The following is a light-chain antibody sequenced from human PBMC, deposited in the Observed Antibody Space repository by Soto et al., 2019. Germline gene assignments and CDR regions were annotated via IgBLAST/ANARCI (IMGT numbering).Light chain of an antibody. CDR1: QTINTW. CDR3: QQYYSNPVT. CDR2: KAS. V-gene: IGKV1-5*03. J-gene: IGKJ4*01. Sequence: DIQMTQSPSTLSASVGDRVTITCRASQTINTWVAWYQQKPGKAPNILIYKASTLEGGVPSRISGSGSGTEFILTISSLQPDDFATYYCQQYYSNPVTFGGGTRVEIK.